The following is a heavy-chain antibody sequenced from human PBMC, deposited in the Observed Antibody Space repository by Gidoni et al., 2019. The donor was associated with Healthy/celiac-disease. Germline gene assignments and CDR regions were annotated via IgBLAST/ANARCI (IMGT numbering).Heavy chain of an antibody. Sequence: EVQLVESGGGLVQPGGSLRLSCAASGFTFSSYWMSWVRQAPGKGLEWVANIKQDGSEKYYVDSVKGRFTISRDNAKNSLYLQMNSLRAEDTAVYYCARVEELVPAAMAPRVFYFDYWGQGTLVTVSS. CDR2: IKQDGSEK. V-gene: IGHV3-7*04. D-gene: IGHD2-2*01. J-gene: IGHJ4*02. CDR1: GFTFSSYW. CDR3: ARVEELVPAAMAPRVFYFDY.